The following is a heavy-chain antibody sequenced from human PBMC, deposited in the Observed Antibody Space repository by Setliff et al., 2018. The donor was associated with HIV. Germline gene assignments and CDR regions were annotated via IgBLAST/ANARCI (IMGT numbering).Heavy chain of an antibody. V-gene: IGHV1-18*01. CDR2: ISGYNGNT. CDR3: AREGVAADDDEWYFFDH. Sequence: VASVKVSCKASGYTFNNYGINWMRQAPGLGLEWMGWISGYNGNTNYAQKFQDRVTLTTDTSTGTVYMEVRRLRSDDTAVYFCAREGVAADDDEWYFFDHWGQGKLVTVS. D-gene: IGHD6-13*01. CDR1: GYTFNNYG. J-gene: IGHJ4*02.